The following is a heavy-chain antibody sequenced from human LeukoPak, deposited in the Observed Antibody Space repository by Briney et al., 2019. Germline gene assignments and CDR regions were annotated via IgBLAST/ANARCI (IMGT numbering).Heavy chain of an antibody. CDR1: RGSISRYF. CDR3: ARDVVAAVGSFDY. Sequence: PSETLSLTCTVSRGSISRYFWSWIRQPPGKGLEWIGYIYYSGSTNYSPSLKSRVTMSVDTSKNQFSLKLSSVTAADTAVYYCARDVVAAVGSFDYWGQGTQVTVSS. J-gene: IGHJ4*02. D-gene: IGHD2-2*01. CDR2: IYYSGST. V-gene: IGHV4-59*12.